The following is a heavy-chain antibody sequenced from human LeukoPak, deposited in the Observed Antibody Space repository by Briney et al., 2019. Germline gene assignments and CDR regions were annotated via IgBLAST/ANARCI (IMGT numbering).Heavy chain of an antibody. CDR3: ARDTNWGSTHY. CDR2: VSYDGSNK. Sequence: GGSLRLSCAASGFTFSSYAMSWVRQAPGKGLEWVAVVSYDGSNKYYADSVQGRFTISRDNSKNTLYLQMNTLRAEDTAVYYCARDTNWGSTHYWGQGTLVTVSS. CDR1: GFTFSSYA. J-gene: IGHJ4*02. D-gene: IGHD7-27*01. V-gene: IGHV3-30-3*01.